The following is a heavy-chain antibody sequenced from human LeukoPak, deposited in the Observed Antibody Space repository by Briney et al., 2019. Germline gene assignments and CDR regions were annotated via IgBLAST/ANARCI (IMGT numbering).Heavy chain of an antibody. V-gene: IGHV3-49*04. J-gene: IGHJ6*03. CDR2: IRSKAYGGTT. Sequence: GGSLRLSCTASGFTFGDYAMSWVRQAPGKGLEWVGFIRSKAYGGTTEYAASVKGRFTISRDDSKSIAYLQMNSLKTEDTAVYYCTSTDSSGYYYYYYYMDVWGKGTTVTISS. CDR1: GFTFGDYA. D-gene: IGHD3-22*01. CDR3: TSTDSSGYYYYYYYMDV.